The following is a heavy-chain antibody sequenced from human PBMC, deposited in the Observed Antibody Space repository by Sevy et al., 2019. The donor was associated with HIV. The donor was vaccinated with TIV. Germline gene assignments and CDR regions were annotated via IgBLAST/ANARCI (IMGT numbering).Heavy chain of an antibody. D-gene: IGHD3-22*01. CDR3: ARGATFYSDSSGRVLSVLGAFDI. CDR2: IFSGGGT. CDR1: GFTVSSNY. J-gene: IGHJ3*02. V-gene: IGHV3-53*01. Sequence: GGSLRLSCAASGFTVSSNYMSWVRQAPRKGLEWVSIIFSGGGTYYADSVQGRFTISRDNSKNMVYLQMNSLRAEDTAVFYCARGATFYSDSSGRVLSVLGAFDIWGRGTMVTVSS.